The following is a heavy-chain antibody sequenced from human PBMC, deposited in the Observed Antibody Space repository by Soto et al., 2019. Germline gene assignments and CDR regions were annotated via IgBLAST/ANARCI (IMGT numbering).Heavy chain of an antibody. CDR3: ANDLNVFMFGGIIESPDYIEP. CDR2: ISYDGSNN. CDR1: GFTFISYG. D-gene: IGHD3-16*02. Sequence: GGSLRLSCVALGFTFISYGMHWVHQTPGKGLEWMAVISYDGSNNKNADSVRGRFTISRDNSKNTLYLQIESLSPEDTAVYYCANDLNVFMFGGIIESPDYIEPWGHGTLVTVSS. J-gene: IGHJ4*01. V-gene: IGHV3-30*18.